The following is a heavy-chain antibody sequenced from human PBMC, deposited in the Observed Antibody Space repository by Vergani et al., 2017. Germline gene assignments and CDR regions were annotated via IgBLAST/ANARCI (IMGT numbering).Heavy chain of an antibody. V-gene: IGHV1-69*01. CDR2: IVPIFGTA. CDR1: GGTFSSYA. CDR3: AGVPYGDYYFDC. J-gene: IGHJ4*02. Sequence: QVQLVQSGAEVKKPGSSVKVSCKASGGTFSSYAISWVRQAPGQGLEWMGGIVPIFGTANYAQKFQGRVTITADESTSTAYMELSILRSEDTAVYYGAGVPYGDYYFDCWGQGTLVTVSS. D-gene: IGHD4-17*01.